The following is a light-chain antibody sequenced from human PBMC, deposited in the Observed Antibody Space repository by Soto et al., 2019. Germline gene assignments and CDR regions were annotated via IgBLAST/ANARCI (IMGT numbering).Light chain of an antibody. CDR1: QSVSSY. CDR3: HQYENWPGA. V-gene: IGKV3-11*01. J-gene: IGKJ1*01. Sequence: EIVLTQSPATLSLSPGERATLSCRASQSVSSYLAWYQQKPGQAPRLLIYDASNRATGIPARFSGSGSGTEFTLTISSLQSEDFAMYYCHQYENWPGAFGQGTKVDIK. CDR2: DAS.